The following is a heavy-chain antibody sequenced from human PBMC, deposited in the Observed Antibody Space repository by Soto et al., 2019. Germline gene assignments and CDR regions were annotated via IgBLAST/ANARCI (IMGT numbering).Heavy chain of an antibody. CDR3: ARDGSTVTTNYHYAMDV. CDR2: ISSTGGYI. J-gene: IGHJ6*02. D-gene: IGHD4-17*01. Sequence: EVQLVESGGGPVKPGGSLRLSCTASGFSFSDYTMNWVRQAPGKGLEWVSSISSTGGYIHYADSLKGRFTISRDNAKNSLYLQMNSLRAEDTAVYYCARDGSTVTTNYHYAMDVWGQGTTVTVSS. CDR1: GFSFSDYT. V-gene: IGHV3-21*02.